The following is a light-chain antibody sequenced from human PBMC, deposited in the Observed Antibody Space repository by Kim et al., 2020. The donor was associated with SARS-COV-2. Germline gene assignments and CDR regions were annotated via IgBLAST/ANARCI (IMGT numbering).Light chain of an antibody. Sequence: LMPGQRATRSCRASQSISTNVVLPQHKPGQSPRLLIYGASSRATGIPDRFSGSGSGTDFTLTITGLEPEDFAVYYCHQYAGAPWTLGQGTKVDIK. CDR2: GAS. CDR1: QSISTN. J-gene: IGKJ1*01. CDR3: HQYAGAPWT. V-gene: IGKV3-20*01.